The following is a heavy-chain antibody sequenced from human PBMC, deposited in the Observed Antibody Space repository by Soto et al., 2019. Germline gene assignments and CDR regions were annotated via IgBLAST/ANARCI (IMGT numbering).Heavy chain of an antibody. J-gene: IGHJ3*02. Sequence: GGSLRLSCAASGFTFSSYGMHWVRQAPGKGLEWVAVIWYDGSNKYYADSVKGRFTISRDNSKNTLYLQMNSLRAEDTAVYYCASSFGESNDDAFDIWGQGTMVTVSS. CDR2: IWYDGSNK. CDR1: GFTFSSYG. V-gene: IGHV3-33*01. D-gene: IGHD3-10*01. CDR3: ASSFGESNDDAFDI.